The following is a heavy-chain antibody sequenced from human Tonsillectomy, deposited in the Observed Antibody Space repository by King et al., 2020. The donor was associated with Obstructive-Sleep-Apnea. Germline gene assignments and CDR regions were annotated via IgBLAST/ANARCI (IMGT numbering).Heavy chain of an antibody. Sequence: QLVQSGGGLVKPGGSLRLSCAASGFTFSSYSMNWVRQAPGKGLEWVSSISSSSGYIYYADSVKGRFTISRDNAQNSLYMQMNSLRAEDTAVYYCARSTGRYYLDYGGQGTLVTFSS. V-gene: IGHV3-21*01. J-gene: IGHJ4*02. CDR3: ARSTGRYYLDY. CDR1: GFTFSSYS. D-gene: IGHD2-8*02. CDR2: ISSSSGYI.